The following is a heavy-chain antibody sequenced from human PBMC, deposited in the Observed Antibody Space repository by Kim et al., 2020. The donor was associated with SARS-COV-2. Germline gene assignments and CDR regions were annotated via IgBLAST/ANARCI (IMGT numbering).Heavy chain of an antibody. CDR2: IWYDGSNK. Sequence: GGSLRLSCAASGFTFSSYGMHWVRQAPGKGLEWVAVIWYDGSNKYYADSVKGRFTISRDNSKNTLYLQMNSLRAEDTAVYYCARGWKGWLVGRQTGLSLIYWGQGTLVTVSS. CDR1: GFTFSSYG. J-gene: IGHJ4*02. V-gene: IGHV3-33*01. CDR3: ARGWKGWLVGRQTGLSLIY. D-gene: IGHD6-19*01.